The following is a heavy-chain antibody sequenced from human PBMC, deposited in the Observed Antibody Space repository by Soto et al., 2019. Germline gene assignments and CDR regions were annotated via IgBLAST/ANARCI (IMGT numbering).Heavy chain of an antibody. J-gene: IGHJ4*02. CDR3: AKSSHSSGWDFDY. CDR2: ISYDGSNK. V-gene: IGHV3-30-3*02. Sequence: QVQLVESGGGVVQPGRSLRLSCAASGFTFSSYAMHWVRQAPGKGLEWVAVISYDGSNKYYADSVKGRFTISRDNSKNTLYLQINSLRAEDTAVYYCAKSSHSSGWDFDYWGQGTLVTVSS. D-gene: IGHD6-19*01. CDR1: GFTFSSYA.